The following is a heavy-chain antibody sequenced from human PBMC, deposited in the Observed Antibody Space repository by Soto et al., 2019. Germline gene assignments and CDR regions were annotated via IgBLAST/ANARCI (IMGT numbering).Heavy chain of an antibody. V-gene: IGHV1-69*01. CDR2: VLSILGTA. Sequence: QVQLVQSGAEVKKPGSSVKVSCKASAGTFSSYAISWVRQAPGQGREWMGGVLSILGTANYAQKLQGRVTLPADESTSTAYLELSSLSSEDTAVYYCATLTDPFIAAAGPQFYYYYGMDVWGQGTTVTVSS. CDR3: ATLTDPFIAAAGPQFYYYYGMDV. D-gene: IGHD6-13*01. J-gene: IGHJ6*02. CDR1: AGTFSSYA.